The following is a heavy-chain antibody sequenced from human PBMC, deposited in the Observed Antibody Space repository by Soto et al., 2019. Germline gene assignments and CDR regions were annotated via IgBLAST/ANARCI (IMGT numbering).Heavy chain of an antibody. Sequence: PXETLSLVCTVSGGSICRSGDYWGWIRQPPGRGLEWIGKIDYNGVTYSNPSLKSRVTISRDTSKNQFSLKLTSVTAADTALYYCGKVLVGATGHTDSDSWGPGTLVTVSS. CDR2: IDYNGVT. CDR1: GGSICRSGDY. CDR3: GKVLVGATGHTDSDS. D-gene: IGHD2-15*01. V-gene: IGHV4-39*01. J-gene: IGHJ4*02.